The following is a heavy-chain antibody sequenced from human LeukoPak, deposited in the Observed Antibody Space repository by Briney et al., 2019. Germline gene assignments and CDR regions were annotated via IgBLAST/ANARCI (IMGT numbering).Heavy chain of an antibody. Sequence: SGTLSLTCTVSGDSISSNNWWTWVRQPPGKGLEWIGEISRSGSTNYNPSLKSRVTISLDKSNNQFSVTLTSVTAADTAVYYCAKARTYYYDSSGYYNPFDYWGQGTLVTVSS. J-gene: IGHJ4*02. D-gene: IGHD3-22*01. V-gene: IGHV4-4*02. CDR1: GDSISSNNW. CDR2: ISRSGST. CDR3: AKARTYYYDSSGYYNPFDY.